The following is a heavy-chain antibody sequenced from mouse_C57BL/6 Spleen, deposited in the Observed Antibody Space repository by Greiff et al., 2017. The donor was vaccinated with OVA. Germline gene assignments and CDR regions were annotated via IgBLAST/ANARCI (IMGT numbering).Heavy chain of an antibody. J-gene: IGHJ1*03. CDR3: TRGGYYYGSSYGYFDV. V-gene: IGHV1-15*01. CDR2: IDPETGGT. Sequence: QVHVKQSGAELVRPGASVTLSCKASGYTFTDYEMHWVKQTPVHGLEWIGAIDPETGGTAYNQKFKGKAILTADSSSSTAYMELRSLTSEDSAVYCCTRGGYYYGSSYGYFDVWGTGTTVTVSS. CDR1: GYTFTDYE. D-gene: IGHD1-1*01.